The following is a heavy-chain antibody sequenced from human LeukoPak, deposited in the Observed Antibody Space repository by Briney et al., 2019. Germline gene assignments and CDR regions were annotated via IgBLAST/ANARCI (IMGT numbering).Heavy chain of an antibody. CDR3: ATGGGFGVYNWFDP. CDR1: GYTLNRYG. V-gene: IGHV1-2*02. J-gene: IGHJ5*02. D-gene: IGHD3-10*01. CDR2: INPNSGGT. Sequence: ASVKVSCKASGYTLNRYGISWVRQAPGQGLEWMGWINPNSGGTNYAQKFQGRVTMTRDTSISTAYMELSRLRSDDTAVYYCATGGGFGVYNWFDPWGQGTLVTVSS.